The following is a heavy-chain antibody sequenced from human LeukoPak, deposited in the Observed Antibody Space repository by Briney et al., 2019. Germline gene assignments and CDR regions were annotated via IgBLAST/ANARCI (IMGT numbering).Heavy chain of an antibody. D-gene: IGHD6-19*01. J-gene: IGHJ4*02. V-gene: IGHV5-51*01. CDR3: ATAGLGLVAGTAFDY. CDR2: IYPGDSDT. CDR1: GYNFTSYW. Sequence: RAGESPEISCKGSGYNFTSYWIGWVRPVPGKGLEGVGIIYPGDSDTRYSPSFQGQVTISADKSISTAYLQWSSLKASDTAMYYCATAGLGLVAGTAFDYWGQGNLVTVSS.